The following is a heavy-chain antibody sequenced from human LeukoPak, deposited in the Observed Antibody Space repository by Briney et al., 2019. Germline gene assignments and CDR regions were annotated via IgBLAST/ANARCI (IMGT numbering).Heavy chain of an antibody. Sequence: ASVKVSCKVSGYTLTELSMHWVRQAPGKGLEWMRGFDPEDGETIYAQKFQGRVTMTEDTSTDTAYMELSSLRSEDTAVYYCATDFNGDYWFDPWGQGTLVTVSS. CDR3: ATDFNGDYWFDP. V-gene: IGHV1-24*01. CDR2: FDPEDGET. J-gene: IGHJ5*02. CDR1: GYTLTELS. D-gene: IGHD4-17*01.